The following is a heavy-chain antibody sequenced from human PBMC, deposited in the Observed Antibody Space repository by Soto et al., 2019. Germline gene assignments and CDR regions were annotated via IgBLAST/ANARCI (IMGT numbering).Heavy chain of an antibody. D-gene: IGHD6-19*01. V-gene: IGHV6-1*01. J-gene: IGHJ4*02. CDR1: WDSFSSNIAA. CDR3: AGQHQWLDS. Sequence: SQPLSITSSISWDSFSSNIAACNCIRQSPSRGLEWLGRTYYRSKWHNEFAVSVKSRITIKPDTSKNQFSLQLNSVTPEDTAVYYCAGQHQWLDSWGQGTMVTVSS. CDR2: TYYRSKWHN.